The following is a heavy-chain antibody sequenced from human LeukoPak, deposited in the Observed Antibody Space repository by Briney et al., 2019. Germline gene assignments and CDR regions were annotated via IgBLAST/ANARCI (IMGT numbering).Heavy chain of an antibody. V-gene: IGHV4-39*01. Sequence: SETLSLTCTVSGGSISSSSYYWGWIRQPPGKGLEWLGSIYYSGSTYYNPSLKSRVTISVDTSKNQFSLKLSSVTAADTAVYYCARHGGGCSSGWPMGWFDPWGQGTLVTVSS. CDR3: ARHGGGCSSGWPMGWFDP. D-gene: IGHD6-19*01. CDR2: IYYSGST. J-gene: IGHJ5*02. CDR1: GGSISSSSYY.